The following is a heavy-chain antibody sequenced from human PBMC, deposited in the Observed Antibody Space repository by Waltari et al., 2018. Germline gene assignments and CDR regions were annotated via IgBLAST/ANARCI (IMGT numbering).Heavy chain of an antibody. V-gene: IGHV4-34*01. J-gene: IGHJ6*02. Sequence: QVQLQESGPGLVKPSETLSLTCTVSGGSIRSYYWSWIRQPPGKGLEWIGEINHSGSTNYNPSLKSRVTISVDTSKNQFSLKLSSVTAADTAVYYCARGAAGYYYYYGMDVWGQGTTVTVSS. D-gene: IGHD6-25*01. CDR1: GGSIRSYY. CDR3: ARGAAGYYYYYGMDV. CDR2: INHSGST.